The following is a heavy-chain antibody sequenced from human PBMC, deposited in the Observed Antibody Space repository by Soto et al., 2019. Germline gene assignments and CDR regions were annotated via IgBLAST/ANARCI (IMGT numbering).Heavy chain of an antibody. CDR2: VSHSGAT. CDR3: ARLVNQWELGSYLSWFDP. Sequence: QVQLHESGPGLVKPSGTLSLTCVVSNGSIGTSAGWSWVRQAPGKGPGWIGEVSHSGATNYNPSLKTRGSISVDKSKNLLTLKLTCVSAADTAVYCCARLVNQWELGSYLSWFDPWGEGNLGIISS. J-gene: IGHJ5*02. CDR1: NGSIGTSAG. D-gene: IGHD1-26*01. V-gene: IGHV4-4*01.